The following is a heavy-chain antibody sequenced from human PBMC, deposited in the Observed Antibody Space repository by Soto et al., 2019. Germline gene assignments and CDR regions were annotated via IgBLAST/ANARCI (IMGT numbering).Heavy chain of an antibody. CDR1: GFSFSDHY. CDR2: VRNKVNSYTT. Sequence: EVQLVESGGGLVQPGGSLRLPCAASGFSFSDHYMDWVRQAPGKGLEWVGRVRNKVNSYTTEYAASVKGRFTVSRDDSKSALYLQMNSLKIEDTAVYYCTRVKSSSWGLDALDIWGRGTMVTVSS. J-gene: IGHJ3*02. CDR3: TRVKSSSWGLDALDI. D-gene: IGHD2-15*01. V-gene: IGHV3-72*01.